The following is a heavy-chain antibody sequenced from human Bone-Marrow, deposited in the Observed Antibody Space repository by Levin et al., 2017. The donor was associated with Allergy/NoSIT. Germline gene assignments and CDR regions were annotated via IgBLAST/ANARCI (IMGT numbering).Heavy chain of an antibody. Sequence: ASVKVSCAASGFTFNNYAMAWVRQARGKGLEWVSSLGGDYRIFYADSVKGRFTISRDNSKNTLYLQMNNLRAEDTALYYCAKGHSDSYYYFESWGQGTLVTVSS. V-gene: IGHV3-23*01. D-gene: IGHD5-18*01. CDR3: AKGHSDSYYYFES. CDR1: GFTFNNYA. CDR2: LGGDYRI. J-gene: IGHJ4*02.